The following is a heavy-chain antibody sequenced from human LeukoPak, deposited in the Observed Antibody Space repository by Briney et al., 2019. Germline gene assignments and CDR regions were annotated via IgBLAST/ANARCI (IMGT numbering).Heavy chain of an antibody. CDR2: IFHSGST. V-gene: IGHV4-38-2*01. Sequence: SETLSLTCAVSGYSISSGYYWGWIRQPPGKGLEWIGSIFHSGSTYYNPSLQSRVTISVDTSKNQFSLKLSSVTAADTAVYYCARAGWTTLTYFDYWAREPCSPSPQ. CDR3: ARAGWTTLTYFDY. D-gene: IGHD4-11*01. J-gene: IGHJ4*02. CDR1: GYSISSGYY.